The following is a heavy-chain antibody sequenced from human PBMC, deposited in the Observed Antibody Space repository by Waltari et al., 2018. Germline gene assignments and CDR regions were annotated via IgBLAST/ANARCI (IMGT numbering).Heavy chain of an antibody. J-gene: IGHJ4*02. CDR1: GYIFTNYA. CDR2: ISTDTGTP. V-gene: IGHV7-4-1*02. D-gene: IGHD5-18*01. Sequence: QVQLVQSGSELKKPGASVKVSCKASGYIFTNYAMNWVRQAPGHGLEWMGWISTDTGTPPLAQGFTGRFVFSWDTSVSTAYLQISSLKAEDTAVYYCARGIQLWGRGSWYFDDWGQGTLVTVSS. CDR3: ARGIQLWGRGSWYFDD.